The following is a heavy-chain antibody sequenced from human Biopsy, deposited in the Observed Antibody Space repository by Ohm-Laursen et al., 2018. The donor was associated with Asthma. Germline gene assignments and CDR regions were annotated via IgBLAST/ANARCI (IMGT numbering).Heavy chain of an antibody. CDR3: ARDVMEWYLPAFDF. CDR2: MSYEGSTE. V-gene: IGHV3-30-3*01. D-gene: IGHD3-3*01. Sequence: SLRPSCAASGFTFGTYAMHWVRQAPGKGLEWVAVMSYEGSTEYYPDSVKGRFTISRDNSKNTVYLQMNSLRPDDTAVYYCARDVMEWYLPAFDFWGQGTLVTVSS. CDR1: GFTFGTYA. J-gene: IGHJ4*02.